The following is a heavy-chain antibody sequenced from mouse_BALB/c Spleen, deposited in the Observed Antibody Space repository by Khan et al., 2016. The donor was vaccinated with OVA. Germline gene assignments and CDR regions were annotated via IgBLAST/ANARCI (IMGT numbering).Heavy chain of an antibody. Sequence: EVELVESGGYLVKPGGSLRLSCPASGFTFSTSGMSWVRQPPDNRLEWVATINIDGVYTYSPDTVKGRFTISRNNAETTLYLQMRRLKSEDTAIYYCASHLTGSFAYWGQGTLVTVSA. CDR2: INIDGVYT. D-gene: IGHD4-1*01. V-gene: IGHV5-6*01. CDR3: ASHLTGSFAY. J-gene: IGHJ3*01. CDR1: GFTFSTSG.